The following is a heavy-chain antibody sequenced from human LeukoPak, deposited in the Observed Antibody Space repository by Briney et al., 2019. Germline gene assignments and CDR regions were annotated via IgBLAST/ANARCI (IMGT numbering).Heavy chain of an antibody. J-gene: IGHJ4*02. CDR1: GYTFTSYD. CDR2: MNPNSGNT. CDR3: ARGSTYSGSPLGDFDY. Sequence: GASVKVSCKASGYTFTSYDVNWVRQATGQGLEWMGWMNPNSGNTGYAQKFQGRVTITRNTSISTAYMELSSLRSEDTAVYYCARGSTYSGSPLGDFDYWGQGTLVTVSS. V-gene: IGHV1-8*03. D-gene: IGHD1-26*01.